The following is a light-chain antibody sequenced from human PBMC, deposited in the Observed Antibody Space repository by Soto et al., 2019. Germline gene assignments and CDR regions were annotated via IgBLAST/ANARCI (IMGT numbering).Light chain of an antibody. CDR2: WAP. V-gene: IGKV4-1*01. CDR1: QSVFYSSNNKNY. CDR3: QHSNSFSEA. J-gene: IGKJ1*01. Sequence: ILMTQCPDVLAVSLGDRATINCKSSQSVFYSSNNKNYLAWYQQKPGQPPKMLIYWAPTRESGVPDRFSGSGSGTDFTLNISNLQADELATYDCQHSNSFSEAVGHGNKGAI.